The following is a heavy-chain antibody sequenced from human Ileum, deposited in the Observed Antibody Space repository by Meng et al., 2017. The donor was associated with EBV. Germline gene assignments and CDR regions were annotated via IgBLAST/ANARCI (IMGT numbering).Heavy chain of an antibody. CDR1: GGSISSSDYY. CDR3: VRRGYSSGWYAYDY. Sequence: QLQLQESGPGLVKPSETLSLTCTVSGGSISSSDYYWGWIRQPPGKGLEWIGSLYFSGSTYSNPSLESRVTISVDTSNNQFSLKLSSVTAADTAVYYCVRRGYSSGWYAYDYWGQGTLVTVSS. J-gene: IGHJ4*02. V-gene: IGHV4-39*01. D-gene: IGHD6-19*01. CDR2: LYFSGST.